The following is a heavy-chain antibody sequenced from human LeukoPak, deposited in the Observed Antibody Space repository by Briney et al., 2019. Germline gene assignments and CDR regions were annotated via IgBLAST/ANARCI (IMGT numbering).Heavy chain of an antibody. V-gene: IGHV1-18*01. Sequence: ASVNVSCKASGYTFTSYGISWVRQAPGQGLEWMGWISAYNGNTNYAQKLQGRVTMTTDTSTSTAYMELRSLRSDDTAVYYCARGRTSELWFGEKTFDYWGQGTLVTVSS. CDR1: GYTFTSYG. CDR2: ISAYNGNT. D-gene: IGHD3-10*01. J-gene: IGHJ4*02. CDR3: ARGRTSELWFGEKTFDY.